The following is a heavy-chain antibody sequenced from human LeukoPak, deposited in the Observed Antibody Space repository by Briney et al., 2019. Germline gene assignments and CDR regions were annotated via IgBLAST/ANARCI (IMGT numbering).Heavy chain of an antibody. V-gene: IGHV4-61*01. D-gene: IGHD3-10*01. CDR3: ARGNYYGSGSYHD. Sequence: SETLSLTCTVSGGSISSGTYYWSWIRQPPGKGLEWIGYIYYSGSTNYNPSLKSRVTISVDTSKNQFSLKLSSVTAADTAVYYCARGNYYGSGSYHDWGQGTLVTVSS. J-gene: IGHJ4*02. CDR1: GGSISSGTYY. CDR2: IYYSGST.